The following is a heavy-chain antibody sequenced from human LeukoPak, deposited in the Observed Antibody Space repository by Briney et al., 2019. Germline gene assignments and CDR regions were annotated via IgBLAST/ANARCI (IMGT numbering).Heavy chain of an antibody. CDR2: IYYSGST. V-gene: IGHV4-39*07. CDR1: GGSISSNSYY. CDR3: ARAFLVGYSPEEYFFDY. J-gene: IGHJ4*02. Sequence: SETLSLTCAVSGGSISSNSYYWGWIRQPPGKGLEWIGSIYYSGSTYYNPSLKSRVTISVDTSKNQFSLKLSSVTAADTAVYYCARAFLVGYSPEEYFFDYWGQGTLVTVSS. D-gene: IGHD2-15*01.